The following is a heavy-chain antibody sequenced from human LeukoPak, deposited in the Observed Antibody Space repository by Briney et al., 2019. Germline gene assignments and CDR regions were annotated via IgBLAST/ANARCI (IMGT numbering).Heavy chain of an antibody. D-gene: IGHD1-26*01. CDR2: IGTAGDT. CDR1: GFTFSSYD. V-gene: IGHV3-13*01. CDR3: TRDHGGSHAAGYWYFDL. J-gene: IGHJ2*01. Sequence: GSLRLSCAASGFTFSSYDMHWVRQATGKGLEWVSAIGTAGDTYYPGSVKGRFTISRENAKNSLYLQMNSLRAGDTAVYYCTRDHGGSHAAGYWYFDLWGRGTLVTVSS.